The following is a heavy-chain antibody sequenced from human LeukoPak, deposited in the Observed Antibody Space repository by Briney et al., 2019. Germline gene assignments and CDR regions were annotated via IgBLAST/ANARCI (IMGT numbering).Heavy chain of an antibody. CDR1: GFTVSSNY. J-gene: IGHJ4*02. CDR3: ANLPRGDY. CDR2: IYSSGST. V-gene: IGHV3-53*01. Sequence: GGSLRLSCAAPGFTVSSNYMTWVRQAPGKGLEWLSIIYSSGSTYYADSVKGRSTISRDNSKNTLYLQMNSLRADDTAVYYCANLPRGDYWGQGTLVTVSS. D-gene: IGHD3-10*01.